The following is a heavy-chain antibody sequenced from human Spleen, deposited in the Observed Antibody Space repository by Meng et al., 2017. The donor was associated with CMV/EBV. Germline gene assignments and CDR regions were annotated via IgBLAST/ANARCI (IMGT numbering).Heavy chain of an antibody. Sequence: GESLKISCAASGFTFSSHWMHWVRQAPGKGLVWVSRINSYGSTTYADSVKGRFTISRDTAKNTLYLQMNSLRAEDMAMYYCTRSGYCTSTSCQGAYYYGMDVWGQGTTVTVSS. CDR2: INSYGST. V-gene: IGHV3-74*01. CDR3: TRSGYCTSTSCQGAYYYGMDV. J-gene: IGHJ6*02. CDR1: GFTFSSHW. D-gene: IGHD2-2*01.